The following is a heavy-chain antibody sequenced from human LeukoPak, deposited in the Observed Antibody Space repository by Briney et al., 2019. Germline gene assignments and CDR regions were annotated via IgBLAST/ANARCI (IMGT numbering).Heavy chain of an antibody. CDR1: GGSISSSSYY. CDR3: ASARELVDTAMGPFDY. J-gene: IGHJ4*02. Sequence: SETLSLTCTVSGGSISSSSYYWGWIRQPPGKGLEWIGSIYYSGSTYYNPSLKSRVTISVDTSKNQFSLKLSSVTAADTAVYYCASARELVDTAMGPFDYWGQGTLVTVSS. CDR2: IYYSGST. D-gene: IGHD5-18*01. V-gene: IGHV4-39*01.